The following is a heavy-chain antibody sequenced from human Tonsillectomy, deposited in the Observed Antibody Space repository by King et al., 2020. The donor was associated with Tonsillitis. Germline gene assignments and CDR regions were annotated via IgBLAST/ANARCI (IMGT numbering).Heavy chain of an antibody. J-gene: IGHJ6*02. D-gene: IGHD6-6*01. Sequence: QLVQSGAEVKKPGSSVKVSCKASGGTFSSYAISWVRQAPGQGLEWMGGIIPIFGTTNYAQKFQGRVTITADESTSTAYMELSSLRSEDTAVYYCARVLGYSSSPPYYYYGMDVWGQGTTVTVSS. CDR2: IIPIFGTT. CDR3: ARVLGYSSSPPYYYYGMDV. V-gene: IGHV1-69*12. CDR1: GGTFSSYA.